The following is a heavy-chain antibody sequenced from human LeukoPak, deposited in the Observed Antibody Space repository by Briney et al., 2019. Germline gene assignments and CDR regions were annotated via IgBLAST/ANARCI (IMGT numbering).Heavy chain of an antibody. V-gene: IGHV1-2*02. CDR3: ARDLSASSGYHPNWFDP. D-gene: IGHD3-22*01. CDR1: GYTFTGYY. J-gene: IGHJ5*02. Sequence: ASVKVSCKASGYTFTGYYMHWVRQAPGQGLEWMGWINPNSGGTNYAQKLQGRVTMTTDTSTSTAYMELRSLRSDDTAVYYCARDLSASSGYHPNWFDPWGQGTLVTASS. CDR2: INPNSGGT.